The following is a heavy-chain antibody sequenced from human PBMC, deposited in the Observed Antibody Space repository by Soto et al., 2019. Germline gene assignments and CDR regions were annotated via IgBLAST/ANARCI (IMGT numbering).Heavy chain of an antibody. CDR1: GVTFSSYA. V-gene: IGHV1-69*13. J-gene: IGHJ4*02. D-gene: IGHD2-15*01. CDR3: ARRTNCSGGSCYGLNYSDY. CDR2: IIPIFGTA. Sequence: ASVKVSCKASGVTFSSYAISWVRQAPGQGLEWMGGIIPIFGTANYAQKFQGRVTIIADESTSTAYMELSSLRSEDTAVYYCARRTNCSGGSCYGLNYSDYWGQGTLVTVSS.